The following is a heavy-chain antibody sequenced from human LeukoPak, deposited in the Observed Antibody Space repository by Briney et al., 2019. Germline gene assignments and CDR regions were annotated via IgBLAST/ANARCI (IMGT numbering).Heavy chain of an antibody. CDR1: GGSISSSSYY. CDR3: ARADYSSTWSHDYYYMDV. D-gene: IGHD6-13*01. V-gene: IGHV4-39*01. CDR2: IFYSGST. Sequence: PSETLSLTCTVSGGSISSSSYYWGWIRQPPGKGLEWIGTIFYSGSTYYNPSLKNRVTISVDTSKNQFSLKLSSVTAADTAVYYCARADYSSTWSHDYYYMDVWGKGTTVTVSS. J-gene: IGHJ6*03.